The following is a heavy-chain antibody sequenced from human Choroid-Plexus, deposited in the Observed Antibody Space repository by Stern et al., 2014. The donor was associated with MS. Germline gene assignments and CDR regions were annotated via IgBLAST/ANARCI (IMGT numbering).Heavy chain of an antibody. CDR2: VSYDGSNK. CDR3: AKDRQYLTYFFDH. Sequence: VQLVESGGGVVKPGRPLRLSCVASGFTFGSCAMHWVRQAPGKGLEWVAVVSYDGSNKYYADSVKGRFTIARDNSQNSLYMQMSSLRPEDTAVYYCAKDRQYLTYFFDHWGQGSLVTVSS. D-gene: IGHD2/OR15-2a*01. CDR1: GFTFGSCA. V-gene: IGHV3-30*18. J-gene: IGHJ5*02.